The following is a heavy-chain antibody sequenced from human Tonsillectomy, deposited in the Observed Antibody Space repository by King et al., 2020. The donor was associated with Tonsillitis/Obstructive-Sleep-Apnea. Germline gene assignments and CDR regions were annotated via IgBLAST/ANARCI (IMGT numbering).Heavy chain of an antibody. CDR3: TRGGVVTTGDGMDV. CDR1: GGSFSDYY. Sequence: HVQLQQWGAGLLKPSETLSLTCAIYGGSFSDYYWSWIRQPPGKRLEWLGEINHGGSTNYNPSLKRRVTISVDTSKNQFSLKLSSVTAADTAVYYCTRGGVVTTGDGMDVWGQGTTVTVSS. V-gene: IGHV4-34*01. J-gene: IGHJ6*02. D-gene: IGHD1-1*01. CDR2: INHGGST.